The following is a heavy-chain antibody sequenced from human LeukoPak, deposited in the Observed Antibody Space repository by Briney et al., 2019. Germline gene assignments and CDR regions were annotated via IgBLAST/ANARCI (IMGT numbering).Heavy chain of an antibody. Sequence: PGGSLRLSCAASAFTFSDYSMSWVRQAPGKGLEWISYISSSRSTKNYADSVKGRFTVSRDNAWNSLYLQMNSLRAEDTAVYYCARLMDRARRDAFDIWGHGTMVTVSS. V-gene: IGHV3-48*01. J-gene: IGHJ3*02. CDR1: AFTFSDYS. CDR2: ISSSRSTK. D-gene: IGHD2-2*03. CDR3: ARLMDRARRDAFDI.